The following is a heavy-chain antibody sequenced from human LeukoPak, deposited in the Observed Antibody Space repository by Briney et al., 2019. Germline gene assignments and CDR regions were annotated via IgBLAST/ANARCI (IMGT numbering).Heavy chain of an antibody. CDR2: IIPIFGTA. J-gene: IGHJ3*02. CDR1: GGTFSSYA. CDR3: ARSLVNLAYCGGDCDAFDI. Sequence: SVTVSCMASGGTFSSYAMSWVRQAPGQGLEWMGGIIPIFGTANYAQKFQGRVTITTDESTSTAYMELSSLRSEDTAVYYCARSLVNLAYCGGDCDAFDIWGQGTMVTVSS. V-gene: IGHV1-69*05. D-gene: IGHD2-21*02.